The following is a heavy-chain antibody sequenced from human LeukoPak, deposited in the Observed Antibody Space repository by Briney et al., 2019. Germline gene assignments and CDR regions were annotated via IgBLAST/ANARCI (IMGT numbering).Heavy chain of an antibody. Sequence: GGSLRLSCAASGFTFNTYGMHWVRQAPGKGLEWVAVISYDASNKNYADPVRGRFTISRDYSKNTVYLQMNSLRAEDTAVYFCAKGVGGYTIGYYFDYWGQGTPVTVSS. CDR3: AKGVGGYTIGYYFDY. CDR1: GFTFNTYG. V-gene: IGHV3-30*18. CDR2: ISYDASNK. D-gene: IGHD5-18*01. J-gene: IGHJ4*02.